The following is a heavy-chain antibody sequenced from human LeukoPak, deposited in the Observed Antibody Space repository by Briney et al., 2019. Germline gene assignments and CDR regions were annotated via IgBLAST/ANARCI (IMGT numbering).Heavy chain of an antibody. CDR2: ISAYNGNT. J-gene: IGHJ1*01. D-gene: IGHD3-9*01. CDR3: ARDPDYDILTGYEYFQH. V-gene: IGHV1-18*01. Sequence: ASVNVSCKASGYTFTSYGISWVRQAPGQGLEWMGWISAYNGNTNYAQKLQGRVTMTTDTSTSTAYMELRSLRSDDTAVYYCARDPDYDILTGYEYFQHWGQGTLVTVSS. CDR1: GYTFTSYG.